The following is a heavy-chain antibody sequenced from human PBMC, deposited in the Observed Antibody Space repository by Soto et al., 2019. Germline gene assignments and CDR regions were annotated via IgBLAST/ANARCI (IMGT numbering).Heavy chain of an antibody. CDR3: ARARDIRVVRDAFDV. CDR1: GFTVSSNY. D-gene: IGHD2-21*01. Sequence: GGSLRLSCAASGFTVSSNYMSWVRQGPGKGLEWVSILYASGTTYYADSVEGRFTISRDDSKNTLFLQMDRLRADDTAVYYCARARDIRVVRDAFDVWGQGTMVTVSS. V-gene: IGHV3-53*01. CDR2: LYASGTT. J-gene: IGHJ3*01.